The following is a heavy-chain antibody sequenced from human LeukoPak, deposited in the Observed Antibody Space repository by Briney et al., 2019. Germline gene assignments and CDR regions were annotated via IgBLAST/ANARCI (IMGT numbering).Heavy chain of an antibody. V-gene: IGHV3-7*03. J-gene: IGHJ4*02. Sequence: SGGSLRLSCAASGFTFSRYWMTWVRQAPGKGLEWVANIKQDGSEKYYVDSVKGRFTISRDSAKNSLYLQMNTLRAEDTAVYYCAKGVVVVTAMNYFDYWGQGSLVTVSS. D-gene: IGHD2-21*02. CDR3: AKGVVVVTAMNYFDY. CDR1: GFTFSRYW. CDR2: IKQDGSEK.